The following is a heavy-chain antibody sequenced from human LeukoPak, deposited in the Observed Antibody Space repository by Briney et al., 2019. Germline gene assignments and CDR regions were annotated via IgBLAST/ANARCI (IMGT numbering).Heavy chain of an antibody. V-gene: IGHV4-39*01. Sequence: ASVTVSLTCTVSSVTISSSSYYWGGIRQPPGWGVGRNGSNYYSDSTHKNPSRKSRVTKSLDTSKNLVSLKLSSVTAADTSVYCGARRPNPGDYDGGFDYWGQGTLVTVSS. J-gene: IGHJ4*02. CDR1: SVTISSSSYY. D-gene: IGHD4-17*01. CDR2: NYYSDST. CDR3: ARRPNPGDYDGGFDY.